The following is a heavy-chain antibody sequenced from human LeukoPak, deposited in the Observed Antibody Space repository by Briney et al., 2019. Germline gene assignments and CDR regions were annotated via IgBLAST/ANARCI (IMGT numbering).Heavy chain of an antibody. CDR3: AKDAQRGFDFSNSLES. Sequence: PGKSLRLSCRTSGFSFSHFGMHWVRQAPGKGLEWVAVIWSDATEKYYGNSVKDRFTISRDNYDNTVSLQMNSLRVEDTAVYYCAKDAQRGFDFSNSLESWGQGTVATVSP. CDR1: GFSFSHFG. CDR2: IWSDATEK. D-gene: IGHD4-11*01. J-gene: IGHJ5*01. V-gene: IGHV3-33*06.